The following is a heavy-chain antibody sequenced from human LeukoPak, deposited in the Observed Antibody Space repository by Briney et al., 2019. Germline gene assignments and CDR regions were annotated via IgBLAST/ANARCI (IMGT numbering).Heavy chain of an antibody. Sequence: GGSLSLSCAASGFTFNTYWMHWVRQAPGKGLVWVSLISIDGDTTSYADSVRGRFTVSRDNAKNTLYLQMNSLRAEDTAVYYCARDHYGEDYWGQGTLVTVSS. D-gene: IGHD4-17*01. CDR2: ISIDGDTT. V-gene: IGHV3-74*01. CDR1: GFTFNTYW. J-gene: IGHJ4*02. CDR3: ARDHYGEDY.